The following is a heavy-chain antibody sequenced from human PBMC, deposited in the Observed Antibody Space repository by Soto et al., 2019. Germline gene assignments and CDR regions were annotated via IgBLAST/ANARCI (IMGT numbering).Heavy chain of an antibody. J-gene: IGHJ6*02. V-gene: IGHV1-69*13. CDR2: IIPIFGTA. D-gene: IGHD6-6*01. CDR1: GGTFSSYA. Sequence: SVKVSCKASGGTFSSYAISWVRQAPGQGLEWMGGIIPIFGTANYAQKFQGRVTITADESTSTAYMELSSLRSEDTAVYYCARGSRYSSSPYYYGMDVWGQGTTVTVSS. CDR3: ARGSRYSSSPYYYGMDV.